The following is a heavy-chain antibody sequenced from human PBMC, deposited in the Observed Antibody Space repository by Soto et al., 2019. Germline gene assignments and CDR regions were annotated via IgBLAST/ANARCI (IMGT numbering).Heavy chain of an antibody. CDR2: IDYYGST. CDR1: GGSISGYY. Sequence: SETRSLTCTVSGGSISGYYWSWIRQPPGKRLEWIGYIDYYGSTNSNPSLKSRVTISVDTSKKQFSLTLGSVPAAEPAIYYCARYFEWPRGFDICGKVKRVTVSS. CDR3: ARYFEWPRGFDI. D-gene: IGHD3-9*01. J-gene: IGHJ3*02. V-gene: IGHV4-59*01.